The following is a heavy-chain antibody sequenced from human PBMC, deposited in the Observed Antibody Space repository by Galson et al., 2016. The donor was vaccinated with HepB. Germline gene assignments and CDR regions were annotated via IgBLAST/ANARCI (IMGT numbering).Heavy chain of an antibody. V-gene: IGHV3-21*01. CDR3: ARGAFYDSSGNWFDP. Sequence: SLRLSCAASGFTFSSYSMNWVRQAPGKGLEWVSSISSSSSYIYYADSVKGRFTISRDNAKNSLYLQMNSLRAEDTAVNYCARGAFYDSSGNWFDPWGQGTLVTVSS. CDR1: GFTFSSYS. CDR2: ISSSSSYI. J-gene: IGHJ5*02. D-gene: IGHD3-22*01.